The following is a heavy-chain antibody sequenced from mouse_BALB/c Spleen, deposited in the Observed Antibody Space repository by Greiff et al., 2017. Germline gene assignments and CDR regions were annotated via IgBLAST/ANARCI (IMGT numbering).Heavy chain of an antibody. Sequence: VQLKESGPGLVKPSQSLSLTCTVTGYSITSDYAWNWIRQFPGNKLEWMGYISYSGSTSYNPSLKSRISITRDTSKNQFFLQLNSVTTEDTATYYCARKYGNYGAMDYWGQGTSVTVSS. CDR1: GYSITSDYA. D-gene: IGHD2-10*02. V-gene: IGHV3-2*02. J-gene: IGHJ4*01. CDR3: ARKYGNYGAMDY. CDR2: ISYSGST.